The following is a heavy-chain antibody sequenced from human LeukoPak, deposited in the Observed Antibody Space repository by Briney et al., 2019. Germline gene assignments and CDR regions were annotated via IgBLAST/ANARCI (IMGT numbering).Heavy chain of an antibody. Sequence: PGRSLRLSCAASGFTFSSYGMHWARQAPGKGLEWVASINHNGNVNYYVDSVKGRFTISRDNAKNSLYLQMSSLRAEDTAVYFCARVGGLDIWGQGATVTVSS. CDR2: INHNGNVN. V-gene: IGHV3-7*03. D-gene: IGHD1-26*01. J-gene: IGHJ6*02. CDR1: GFTFSSYG. CDR3: ARVGGLDI.